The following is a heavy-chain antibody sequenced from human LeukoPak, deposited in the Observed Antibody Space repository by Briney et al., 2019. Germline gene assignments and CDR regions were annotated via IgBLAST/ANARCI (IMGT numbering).Heavy chain of an antibody. CDR2: ISGSGGST. J-gene: IGHJ4*02. D-gene: IGHD3-9*01. V-gene: IGHV3-23*01. CDR1: GFTFSSYA. CDR3: AKDSLRYFDWFPYFDY. Sequence: PGGSLRLSCAASGFTFSSYAMSWVRQAPGKGLEWVSAISGSGGSTYYADSVKGRFTISRDNSKNTLYLQMSSLRAEDTAVYYCAKDSLRYFDWFPYFDYWGQGTLVTVSS.